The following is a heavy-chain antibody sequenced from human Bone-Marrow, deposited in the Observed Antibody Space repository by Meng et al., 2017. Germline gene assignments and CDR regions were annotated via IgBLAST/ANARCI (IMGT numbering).Heavy chain of an antibody. CDR2: ISSSSSYI. Sequence: GGSLRLSCAASGFTFSSYSMNWVRQAPGKGLEWVSSISSSSSYIYYADSVKGRFTISRDNSKNTLYLQMNSLRAEDTAVYYCAKDGRYSGYGGMGRAFDYWGQGTLVTVSS. CDR3: AKDGRYSGYGGMGRAFDY. V-gene: IGHV3-21*04. CDR1: GFTFSSYS. J-gene: IGHJ4*02. D-gene: IGHD5-12*01.